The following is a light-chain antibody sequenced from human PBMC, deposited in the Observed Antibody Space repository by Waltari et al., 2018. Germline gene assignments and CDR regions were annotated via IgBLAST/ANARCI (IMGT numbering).Light chain of an antibody. Sequence: DIVMTQSPLSLPVTPGEPASISCRSSQSLLHSNGYNYLDWYLQKPGQSPQLLMYLGSSRASGVPDRFSGSGSGTDVTLKISRVEAEDVGVYYCMQALQSPRTFGQGTKVEIK. V-gene: IGKV2-28*01. CDR2: LGS. CDR3: MQALQSPRT. CDR1: QSLLHSNGYNY. J-gene: IGKJ1*01.